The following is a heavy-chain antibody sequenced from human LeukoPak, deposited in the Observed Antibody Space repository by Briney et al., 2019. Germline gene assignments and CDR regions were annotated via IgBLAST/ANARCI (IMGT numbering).Heavy chain of an antibody. D-gene: IGHD2-2*01. CDR3: ARLVYYCSSTSCYYFDY. CDR1: GGSFSGYY. Sequence: SETLSLTCAVYGGSFSGYYWSWIRQPPGKGLEWIGEINHSGSTNYNPSLKSRVTISVDTSKNQFSLKLSSVTAADTAVYYCARLVYYCSSTSCYYFDYWGQGTLVTVSS. V-gene: IGHV4-34*01. J-gene: IGHJ4*02. CDR2: INHSGST.